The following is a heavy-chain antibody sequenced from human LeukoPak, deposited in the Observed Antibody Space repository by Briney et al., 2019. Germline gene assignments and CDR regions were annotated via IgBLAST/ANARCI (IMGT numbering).Heavy chain of an antibody. D-gene: IGHD3-22*01. CDR1: GYTFTGYY. CDR3: AREVVVNTKAHYYYYMDV. CDR2: INPNSGGT. V-gene: IGHV1-2*02. Sequence: ASVKVSCKASGYTFTGYYMHWVRQAPGQGLEWMGWINPNSGGTNYAQKFQGRVTMTRDTSISTAYMELSSLRAEDTAVYYCAREVVVNTKAHYYYYMDVWGKGTTVTISS. J-gene: IGHJ6*03.